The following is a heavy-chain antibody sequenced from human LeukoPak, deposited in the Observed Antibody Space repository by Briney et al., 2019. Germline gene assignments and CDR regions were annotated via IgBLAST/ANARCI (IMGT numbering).Heavy chain of an antibody. J-gene: IGHJ6*03. CDR1: GGSISSGGYF. D-gene: IGHD2-8*01. V-gene: IGHV4-39*01. CDR3: ARQLVGGKAASNTVSYYYYMDV. Sequence: SETLSLTCTVSGGSISSGGYFWSCIRQPPGKGLEWIGSISYSGNTYYNPSLKSRVTISVDTSKNQFSLKLSSVTAADTAVYYCARQLVGGKAASNTVSYYYYMDVWGKGTTVTVSS. CDR2: ISYSGNT.